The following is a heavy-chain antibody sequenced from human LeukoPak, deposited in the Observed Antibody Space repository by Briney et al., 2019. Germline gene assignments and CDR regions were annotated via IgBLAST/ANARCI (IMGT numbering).Heavy chain of an antibody. D-gene: IGHD3-22*01. V-gene: IGHV4-38-2*01. CDR2: IYYSGNT. CDR1: GYPISNGYY. J-gene: IGHJ4*02. CDR3: ARHRLFDTAGYYYDFDY. Sequence: SETLSLTCAGSGYPISNGYYWGWIRQPPGKGLEWIVRIYYSGNTYDNPSLKSRVTISLDTSKNQFSLRLSSVTASDTAVYYCARHRLFDTAGYYYDFDYWGQGTLVTVSS.